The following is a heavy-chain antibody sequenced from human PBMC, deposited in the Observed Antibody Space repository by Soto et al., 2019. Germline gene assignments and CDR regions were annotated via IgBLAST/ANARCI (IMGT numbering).Heavy chain of an antibody. CDR1: CDTSTSYY. CDR3: ARDFYDSVGYTWFDS. Sequence: SETLSLTFTVSCDTSTSYYWGWIRQAPGKGLEWIGHIHNSGTSTHNPSLNGRGTISIDMSKKRFSLKLTSLTSADTAVYYCARDFYDSVGYTWFDSWSQGTLVTVSS. CDR2: IHNSGTS. J-gene: IGHJ5*01. V-gene: IGHV4-59*01. D-gene: IGHD3-22*01.